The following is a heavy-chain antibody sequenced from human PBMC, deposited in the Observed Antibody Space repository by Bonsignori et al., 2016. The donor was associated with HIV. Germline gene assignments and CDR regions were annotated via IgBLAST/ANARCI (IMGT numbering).Heavy chain of an antibody. J-gene: IGHJ3*02. D-gene: IGHD3-9*01. CDR3: ARFGILTGYYSRDAFDI. CDR1: GGSISSGSYY. V-gene: IGHV4-61*02. CDR2: IYTSGST. Sequence: SETLSLTCTVSGGSISSGSYYWSWIRQPAGKGLEWIGRIYTSGSTNYNPSLKSRVTISVDTSKNQFSLKLSSVTAADTAVYYCARFGILTGYYSRDAFDIWGQGTMVTVSS.